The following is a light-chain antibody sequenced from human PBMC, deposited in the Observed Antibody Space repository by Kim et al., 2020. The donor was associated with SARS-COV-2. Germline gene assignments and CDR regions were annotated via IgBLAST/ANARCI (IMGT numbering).Light chain of an antibody. CDR1: QSVSSH. J-gene: IGKJ1*01. CDR2: GAS. Sequence: ATLSVCPGERATLSCRASQSVSSHLAWYQQKPGQPPRLLIYGASARATGIPARFSGSGSGTEFTLTISSLQSEDFAVYYCQHPGTFGQGTKVDIK. CDR3: QHPGT. V-gene: IGKV3-15*01.